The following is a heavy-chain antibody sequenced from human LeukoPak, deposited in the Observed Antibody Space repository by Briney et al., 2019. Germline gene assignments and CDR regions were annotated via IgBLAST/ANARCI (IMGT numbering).Heavy chain of an antibody. CDR2: ISGSGSNT. V-gene: IGHV3-23*01. CDR1: GFTFANYA. Sequence: GGSLRLSCAASGFTFANYAMTWVRQAPGKGLDWVLLISGSGSNTYYTDSVQGRFTISRDNSRNTLYLQMSSLRAEDTAIYYCAKERGISYTYEFDYWGQGALVTVSS. CDR3: AKERGISYTYEFDY. D-gene: IGHD3-16*01. J-gene: IGHJ4*02.